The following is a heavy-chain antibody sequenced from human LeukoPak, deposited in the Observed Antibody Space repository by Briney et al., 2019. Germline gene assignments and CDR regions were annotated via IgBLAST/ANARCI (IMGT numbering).Heavy chain of an antibody. CDR3: ARGRRLTGYYDFDY. Sequence: GGSLRLSCAASGFSFSRYWMSWVRQAPGKGQEWVANIKQDGGERYYVDSVKGRFTISGDNAKNSLYLQMNSLRSEDTAVYYCARGRRLTGYYDFDYWGQGTLVTVSS. J-gene: IGHJ4*02. V-gene: IGHV3-7*03. CDR1: GFSFSRYW. CDR2: IKQDGGER. D-gene: IGHD3-9*01.